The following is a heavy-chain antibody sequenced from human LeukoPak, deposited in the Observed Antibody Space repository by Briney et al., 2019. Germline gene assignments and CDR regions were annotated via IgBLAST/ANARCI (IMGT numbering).Heavy chain of an antibody. V-gene: IGHV3-48*03. Sequence: GGSLRLSCAASGFTFSSYEMNWVRQAPGKGLEWVSYISSSGSTIYYADSVKGRFTISRDNAKNSLYLQMNSLGAEDTAVYYCARTADGGISGFYFDYWGQGTLVTVSS. J-gene: IGHJ4*02. CDR2: ISSSGSTI. D-gene: IGHD1-14*01. CDR3: ARTADGGISGFYFDY. CDR1: GFTFSSYE.